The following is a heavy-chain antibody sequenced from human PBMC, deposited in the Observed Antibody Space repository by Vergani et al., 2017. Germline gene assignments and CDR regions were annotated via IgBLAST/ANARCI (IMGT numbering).Heavy chain of an antibody. CDR2: IYYSGSP. CDR1: GGSISSSSYY. Sequence: QLQLQESGPGLVKPSETLSLTCTVSGGSISSSSYYWGWIRQPPGKGLEWIGSIYYSGSPYYNPSLKSRVTISVDTSKNQFSLKLSSVTAADTAVYYCASLGSTSYYDSSGYRYWGQGTLVTVSS. CDR3: ASLGSTSYYDSSGYRY. V-gene: IGHV4-39*01. J-gene: IGHJ4*02. D-gene: IGHD3-22*01.